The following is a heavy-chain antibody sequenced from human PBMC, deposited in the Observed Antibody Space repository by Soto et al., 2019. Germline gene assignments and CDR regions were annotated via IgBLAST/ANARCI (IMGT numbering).Heavy chain of an antibody. CDR3: AREYGGPESSGYDFDT. D-gene: IGHD3-22*01. CDR1: GYTFTAFY. J-gene: IGHJ3*02. CDR2: IDPNTGGT. V-gene: IGHV1-2*02. Sequence: ASVKVSCKASGYTFTAFYIHWVRQAPGQGLEWVAWIDPNTGGTSSAQRFQGRVAVTRDTSISTAYMELSRLTFDDAAVYYCAREYGGPESSGYDFDTWGQGTMVTVSS.